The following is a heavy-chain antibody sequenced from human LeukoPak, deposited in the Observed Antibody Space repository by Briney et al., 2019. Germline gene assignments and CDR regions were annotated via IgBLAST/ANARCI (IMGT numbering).Heavy chain of an antibody. CDR2: IKQDGSEK. D-gene: IGHD6-6*01. J-gene: IGHJ4*02. CDR1: GFTFSSYW. Sequence: GGSLRLSCAASGFTFSSYWMSWVRQAPGKGLEWVANIKQDGSEKYYVDSVKGRFTISRDNAKNSLYLQMNSLRAEDTAVYYCARMEYSSFTGNFDYWGQGTLVTVSS. V-gene: IGHV3-7*03. CDR3: ARMEYSSFTGNFDY.